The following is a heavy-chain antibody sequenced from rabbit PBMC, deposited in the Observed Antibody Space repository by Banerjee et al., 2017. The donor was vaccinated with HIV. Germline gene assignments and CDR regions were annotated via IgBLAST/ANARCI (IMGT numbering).Heavy chain of an antibody. CDR1: GIDFSSYYY. Sequence: QSLEESGGDLVKPGATLTLTCKASGIDFSSYYYMCWVRQAPGKGLEWIACIYAGGSGNTYYAGWAKGRFTISKTSSTTVTLQMTSLTAADTATYFCVSYDDYGDRNLWGQGTLVTVS. V-gene: IGHV1S40*01. CDR2: IYAGGSGNT. CDR3: VSYDDYGDRNL. D-gene: IGHD2-1*01. J-gene: IGHJ4*01.